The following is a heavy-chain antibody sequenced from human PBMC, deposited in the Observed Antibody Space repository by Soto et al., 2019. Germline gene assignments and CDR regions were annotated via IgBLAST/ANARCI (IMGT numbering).Heavy chain of an antibody. V-gene: IGHV4-34*01. CDR2: INHSGST. Sequence: ASETLSLTCAVYGGSFSGYYWSWIRQPPGKGLEWIGEINHSGSTNYNPSLKSRVTISVDTSKNQFSLKLSSVTAADTAVYYCARVVPAATVLEKYYFDYWGQGTLVTVSS. CDR3: ARVVPAATVLEKYYFDY. D-gene: IGHD2-2*01. CDR1: GGSFSGYY. J-gene: IGHJ4*02.